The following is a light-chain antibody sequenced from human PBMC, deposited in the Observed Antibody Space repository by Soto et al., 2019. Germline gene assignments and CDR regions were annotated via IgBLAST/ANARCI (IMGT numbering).Light chain of an antibody. Sequence: ESVLTQSPGTLSLSPGERATLSCRASQSVSSNYLAWYQQKPGQTPRLLIYGASTRATGIPDRFSGSGSGTDFTLTISRLEPEDFAVYYCQQYGSSGTFGQGTKVDTK. V-gene: IGKV3-20*01. J-gene: IGKJ1*01. CDR1: QSVSSNY. CDR3: QQYGSSGT. CDR2: GAS.